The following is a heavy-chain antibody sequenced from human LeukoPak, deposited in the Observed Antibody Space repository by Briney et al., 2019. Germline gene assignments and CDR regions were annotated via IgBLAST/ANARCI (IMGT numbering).Heavy chain of an antibody. D-gene: IGHD3-3*01. Sequence: ASVKVSCKASGGTFSSYAISWGRQAPGQGGGWMGRIIPILGIANYAQKSQGRGTITADKSQSTAYMELSSLRSEDPAVYYRASDDDSSEVPDYWGQGTLVTVSS. CDR3: ASDDDSSEVPDY. CDR2: IIPILGIA. J-gene: IGHJ4*02. V-gene: IGHV1-69*04. CDR1: GGTFSSYA.